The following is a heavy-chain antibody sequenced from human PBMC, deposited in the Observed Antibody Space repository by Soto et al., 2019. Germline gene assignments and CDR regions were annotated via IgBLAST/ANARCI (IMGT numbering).Heavy chain of an antibody. Sequence: SEPLSLTCTVSGGSIRSYYWSWIRQPPGKGLEWIGNIYYSGSTNYNPSLKSQVTISVDTSKNQFSLKLSSVTAADTAVYYCARLGTQVAPFDYWGQGTLVTVSS. J-gene: IGHJ4*02. V-gene: IGHV4-59*08. CDR1: GGSIRSYY. CDR2: IYYSGST. D-gene: IGHD1-7*01. CDR3: ARLGTQVAPFDY.